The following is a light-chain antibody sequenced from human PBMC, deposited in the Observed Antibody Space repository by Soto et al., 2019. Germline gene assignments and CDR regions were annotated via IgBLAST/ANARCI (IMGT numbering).Light chain of an antibody. CDR2: GAS. Sequence: EIVLTQSPGTLSLSPGERATLSCRASQSVSSSYLAWYQQKPGQAPRLLIYGASSRPTGIPDRFSGSGSGTDFTLTISRLEPEDFAVYYCQQYDSTPMHTFGQGTKVEIK. CDR3: QQYDSTPMHT. V-gene: IGKV3-20*01. J-gene: IGKJ2*01. CDR1: QSVSSSY.